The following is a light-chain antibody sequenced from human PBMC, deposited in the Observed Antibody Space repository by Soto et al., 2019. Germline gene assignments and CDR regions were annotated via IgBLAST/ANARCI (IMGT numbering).Light chain of an antibody. Sequence: QSALTQPASVSGSPGQSITISCTGTSSDVGGYNYVSWYQQHPGKAPKLMIYEVTNRPSGVSDRFSGSKSGNTASLTISGLQTEDEGDYYCSSYTSGSTPYVFGSGTKVTVL. J-gene: IGLJ1*01. V-gene: IGLV2-14*01. CDR3: SSYTSGSTPYV. CDR2: EVT. CDR1: SSDVGGYNY.